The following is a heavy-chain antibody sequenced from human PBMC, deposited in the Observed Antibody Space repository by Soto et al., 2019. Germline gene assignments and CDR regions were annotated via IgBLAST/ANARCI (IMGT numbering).Heavy chain of an antibody. CDR1: GFTFSRYA. CDR3: AKDQAGRVVAATLYYGMDV. D-gene: IGHD2-15*01. CDR2: ISGSGGST. Sequence: PWGSLRLPCSTPGFTFSRYALSWGRQAPGEGLEWVSAISGSGGSTYYADSVKGRFTISRDNSKNTLYLQMNSLRAEDTAVYYCAKDQAGRVVAATLYYGMDVWGQGTTVTVSS. V-gene: IGHV3-23*01. J-gene: IGHJ6*02.